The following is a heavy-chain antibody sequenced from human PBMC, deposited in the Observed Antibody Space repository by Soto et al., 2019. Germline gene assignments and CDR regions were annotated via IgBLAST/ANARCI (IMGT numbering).Heavy chain of an antibody. CDR3: ARGHSTDCSNGVCSFFYNHEMDV. D-gene: IGHD2-8*01. Sequence: ASVKVSCKASGYSFTDYHIHWVRQAPGQGLEWLGRINPKSGGTSTAQKFQGWVTMTRDRSISTVYMELTRLRSDDTAVYFCARGHSTDCSNGVCSFFYNHEMDVWGQGATVTAP. V-gene: IGHV1-2*04. J-gene: IGHJ6*02. CDR2: INPKSGGT. CDR1: GYSFTDYH.